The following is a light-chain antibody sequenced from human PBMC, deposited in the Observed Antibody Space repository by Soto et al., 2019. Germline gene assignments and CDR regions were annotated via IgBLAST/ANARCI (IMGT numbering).Light chain of an antibody. J-gene: IGKJ2*01. CDR1: QSISSH. V-gene: IGKV1-39*01. CDR3: QQSYSTPYT. Sequence: DIQMTQSPSSLSASVGDRVTITCRASQSISSHLNWYQQRPGKAPKLLMYAASSLQSGVPSRFSGSGSGTDFTLTITSLQPEDFATYYCQQSYSTPYTFGQGTKLEIK. CDR2: AAS.